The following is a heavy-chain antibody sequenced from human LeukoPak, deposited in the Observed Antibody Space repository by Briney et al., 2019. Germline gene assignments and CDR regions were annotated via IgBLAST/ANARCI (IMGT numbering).Heavy chain of an antibody. CDR1: GFTFSGSA. J-gene: IGHJ4*02. Sequence: GGSLRLSCAASGFTFSGSAMHWVRQASGKGLEWVGRIRSKANSYATAYAASVKGRFTISTDDSKNTAYLQMNSLKTEDTAVYYCTRQTLTGYPDYWGQGTLVTVSS. D-gene: IGHD3-9*01. V-gene: IGHV3-73*01. CDR2: IRSKANSYAT. CDR3: TRQTLTGYPDY.